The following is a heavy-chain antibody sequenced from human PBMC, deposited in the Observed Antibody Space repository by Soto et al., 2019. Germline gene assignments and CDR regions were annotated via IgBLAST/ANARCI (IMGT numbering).Heavy chain of an antibody. V-gene: IGHV3-48*02. J-gene: IGHJ4*02. D-gene: IGHD5-12*01. CDR2: LSGSSRAI. CDR3: AEDPSNGNSQLSNCDF. Sequence: EVQLVASGGGLVQPGGSLRLSCAASGFTFSNFAMNWVRRAPGKGPEWVSYLSGSSRAINYADSVKGRFIVSRGNAKNSLFLQMNSLRDEETAVYYCAEDPSNGNSQLSNCDFWGQGPLVTVSS. CDR1: GFTFSNFA.